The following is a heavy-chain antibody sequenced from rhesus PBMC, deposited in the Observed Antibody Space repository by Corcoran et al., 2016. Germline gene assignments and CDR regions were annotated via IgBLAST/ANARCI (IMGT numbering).Heavy chain of an antibody. J-gene: IGHJ4*01. CDR1: GFTFSDYY. Sequence: EVQLVESGGGLVPPGGSLRLSCAASGFTFSDYYMTWVRQAPGKGLEWVSFISRASTDIYYTDSVKGRFTVSRDNAKNSLSLQMNSLKTEDTAVYYCTRGDYNFWTGYSDYFDFWGQGVLVTVSA. CDR3: TRGDYNFWTGYSDYFDF. D-gene: IGHD3-3*01. CDR2: ISRASTDI. V-gene: IGHV3S16*01.